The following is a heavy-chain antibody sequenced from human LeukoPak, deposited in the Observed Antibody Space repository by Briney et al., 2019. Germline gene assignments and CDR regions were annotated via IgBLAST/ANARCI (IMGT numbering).Heavy chain of an antibody. D-gene: IGHD3-3*01. CDR1: GYTFTSYA. V-gene: IGHV1-18*01. CDR2: ISAYNGNT. J-gene: IGHJ4*02. Sequence: GASVKVSCKASGYTFTSYAMNWVRQAPGQGLEWMGWISAYNGNTNYAQKLQGRVTMTTDTSTSTAYMELRSLRSDDTAVYYCARTEDFWSGYDYWGQGTLVTVSS. CDR3: ARTEDFWSGYDY.